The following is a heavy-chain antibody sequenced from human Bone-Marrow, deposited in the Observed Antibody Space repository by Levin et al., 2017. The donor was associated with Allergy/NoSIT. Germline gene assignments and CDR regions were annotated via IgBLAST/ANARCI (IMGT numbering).Heavy chain of an antibody. CDR3: ARDRNGYSSGSFDY. V-gene: IGHV3-30-3*01. CDR1: GFTFSSYA. D-gene: IGHD6-19*01. J-gene: IGHJ4*02. CDR2: ISYDGSNK. Sequence: GESLKISCAASGFTFSSYAMHWVRQAPGKGLEWVAVISYDGSNKYYADSVKGRFTISRDNSKNTLYLQMNSLRAEDTAVYYCARDRNGYSSGSFDYWGQGTLVTVSS.